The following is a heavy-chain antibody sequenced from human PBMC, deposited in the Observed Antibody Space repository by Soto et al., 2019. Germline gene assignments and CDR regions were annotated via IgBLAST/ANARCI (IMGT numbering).Heavy chain of an antibody. V-gene: IGHV1-18*01. Sequence: ASVKVSCKASGYTFTSYGISWVRQAPGQGLEWMGWISAYNGNTNYAQKLQGRVTMTTDTSTSTAYMELRSLRSDDTAVYYCAREHDFGDYGWIGDKPEYYYYYMDVWGKGTTVTVSS. CDR3: AREHDFGDYGWIGDKPEYYYYYMDV. CDR2: ISAYNGNT. J-gene: IGHJ6*03. CDR1: GYTFTSYG. D-gene: IGHD4-17*01.